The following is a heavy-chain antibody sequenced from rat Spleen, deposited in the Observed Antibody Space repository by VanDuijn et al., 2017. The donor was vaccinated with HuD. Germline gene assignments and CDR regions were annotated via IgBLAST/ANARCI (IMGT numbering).Heavy chain of an antibody. CDR1: GFTFSNYG. Sequence: EVQLVESGGGLVQPGRSLKLSCAASGFTFSNYGMAWVRQAPTKGLEWVATISYDGSSTYYRDSVKGRFTISRANAKSTLYLQMDSLRSEDTATYYCASLLLQWSPFHYWGQGVMVTVSS. V-gene: IGHV5-29*01. J-gene: IGHJ2*01. CDR3: ASLLLQWSPFHY. D-gene: IGHD1-1*01. CDR2: ISYDGSST.